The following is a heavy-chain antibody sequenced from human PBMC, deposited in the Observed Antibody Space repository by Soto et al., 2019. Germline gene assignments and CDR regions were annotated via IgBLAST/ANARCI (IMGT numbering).Heavy chain of an antibody. V-gene: IGHV3-33*01. CDR2: IWYDGSNK. CDR1: GFTFSSYG. J-gene: IGHJ6*02. D-gene: IGHD2-15*01. Sequence: GGSLRLSCAASGFTFSSYGMHWVRQAPGKGLEWVAVIWYDGSNKYYADSVKGRFTISRDNSKNTLYLQMNSLRAEDTAVYYCARAGGYCSGGSCYSDGMDVWGQGTTVTV. CDR3: ARAGGYCSGGSCYSDGMDV.